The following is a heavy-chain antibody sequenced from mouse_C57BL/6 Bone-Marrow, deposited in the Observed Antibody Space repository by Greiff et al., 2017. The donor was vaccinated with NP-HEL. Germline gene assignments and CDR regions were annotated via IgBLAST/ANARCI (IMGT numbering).Heavy chain of an antibody. CDR1: GFTFSSYA. CDR2: ISAGGSYT. D-gene: IGHD1-1*01. Sequence: EVKLMESGGGLVKPGGSLKLSCAASGFTFSSYAMSWVRQTPEKRLEWVATISAGGSYTYYPDHVKGRFTFSSDNAKNNQYLQMSHLKSEDTAMYYCARVIYYYGSSYPYYAMDYWGQGTSVTVSS. CDR3: ARVIYYYGSSYPYYAMDY. J-gene: IGHJ4*01. V-gene: IGHV5-4*03.